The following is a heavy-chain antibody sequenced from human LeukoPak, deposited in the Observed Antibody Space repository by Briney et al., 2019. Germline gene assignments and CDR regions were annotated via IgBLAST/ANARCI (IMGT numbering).Heavy chain of an antibody. Sequence: PGGSLRLSCAASGFTFSSYAMSWVRQAPGKGLEWVSAISGGGGNTYYADSVKGRFTISRDNSKNTLYLQMNSLRAEDTAVYYCAKDKGYSYGVYYYYGMDVWGQGTTVTVSS. J-gene: IGHJ6*02. CDR1: GFTFSSYA. V-gene: IGHV3-23*01. CDR2: ISGGGGNT. D-gene: IGHD5-18*01. CDR3: AKDKGYSYGVYYYYGMDV.